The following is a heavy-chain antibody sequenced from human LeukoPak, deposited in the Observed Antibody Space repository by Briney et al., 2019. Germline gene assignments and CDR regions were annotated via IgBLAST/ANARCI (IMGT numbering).Heavy chain of an antibody. J-gene: IGHJ4*02. D-gene: IGHD2-2*02. CDR3: ASDYTNFIY. V-gene: IGHV3-53*01. CDR1: AFTVSSNY. CDR2: IYSDGST. Sequence: GSLRLSCAASAFTVSSNYMSWVRQAPGKGLEWVALIYSDGSTYYADSGKGRFTISRDNSKNTPYLQMNSLRAEDTAVYYCASDYTNFIYWGQGTLVTVSS.